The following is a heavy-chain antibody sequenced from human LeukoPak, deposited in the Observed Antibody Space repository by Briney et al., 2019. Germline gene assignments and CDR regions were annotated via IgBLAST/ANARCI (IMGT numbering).Heavy chain of an antibody. CDR1: GGSISSTGY. Sequence: PSETLSLTCTVYGGSISSTGYWGWIRQPPGKGLEWLGNIYYTGSTYYNPSLKSRVTISVDTSKNQFSLKLSSVTAADTAVYYCAREDTAMAHKFWGQGTLVTVSS. V-gene: IGHV4-39*07. CDR2: IYYTGST. J-gene: IGHJ4*02. D-gene: IGHD5-18*01. CDR3: AREDTAMAHKF.